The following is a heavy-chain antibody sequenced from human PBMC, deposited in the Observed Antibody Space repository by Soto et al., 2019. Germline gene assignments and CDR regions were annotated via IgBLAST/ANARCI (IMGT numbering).Heavy chain of an antibody. CDR2: IYYSGST. Sequence: PSETLSLTCTVSGGSISSGDYYWSWIRQPPGKGLEWIGYIYYSGSTYYNPSLKSRVTISVDTSKNQFSLKLSSVTAADTAVYYCARGLRYFDWLLYLSWFDPWGQGTLVTVSS. D-gene: IGHD3-9*01. CDR1: GGSISSGDYY. V-gene: IGHV4-30-4*01. J-gene: IGHJ5*02. CDR3: ARGLRYFDWLLYLSWFDP.